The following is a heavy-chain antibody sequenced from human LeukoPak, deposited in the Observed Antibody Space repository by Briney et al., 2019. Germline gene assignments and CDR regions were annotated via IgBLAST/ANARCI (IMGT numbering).Heavy chain of an antibody. D-gene: IGHD1-1*01. CDR3: ARYGTGATGTTIAFDI. CDR2: IYPGDSDT. J-gene: IGHJ3*02. V-gene: IGHV5-51*01. Sequence: GESLKISCNGSGYSFTSYWIGWVRQMPGKGLEWMGIIYPGDSDTRYSPSFQGQVTISADKSISTAYLQWSSLKASDTAMYYCARYGTGATGTTIAFDIWGQGTMVTVSS. CDR1: GYSFTSYW.